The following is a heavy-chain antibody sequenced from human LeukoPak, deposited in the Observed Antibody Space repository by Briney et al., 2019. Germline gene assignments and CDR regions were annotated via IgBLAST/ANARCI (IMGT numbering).Heavy chain of an antibody. J-gene: IGHJ4*02. CDR3: ATLGAMSIKPFDY. V-gene: IGHV1-46*01. CDR1: GYTFTSYY. D-gene: IGHD1-26*01. CDR2: INPNGGST. Sequence: ASVKVSCKASGYTFTSYYMHWVRQAPGQGLEWMGIINPNGGSTSYAQKFQGRVTMTRDMSTSTVYMELSSLRSEDTAVYYCATLGAMSIKPFDYWGQGTLVTVSS.